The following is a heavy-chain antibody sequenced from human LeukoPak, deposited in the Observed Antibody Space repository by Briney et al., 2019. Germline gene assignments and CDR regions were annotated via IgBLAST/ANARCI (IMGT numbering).Heavy chain of an antibody. D-gene: IGHD6-19*01. Sequence: PSETLSLTCTVSGGSISSYYWSWIRQPAGKGLEWIGRIYTSGSTNYNPSLKSRVTISVDKSKNQFSLKLSSVTAADTAVYYCARLAIAVAGTDLDYWGQGTLVTVSS. J-gene: IGHJ4*02. V-gene: IGHV4-4*07. CDR3: ARLAIAVAGTDLDY. CDR2: IYTSGST. CDR1: GGSISSYY.